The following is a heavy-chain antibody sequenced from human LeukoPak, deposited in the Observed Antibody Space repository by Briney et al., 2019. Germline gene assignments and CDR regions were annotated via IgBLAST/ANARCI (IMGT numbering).Heavy chain of an antibody. CDR2: LGGSGRGI. J-gene: IGHJ4*02. CDR3: AESTTTVTPYYFDY. V-gene: IGHV3-23*01. CDR1: GITFSSYA. D-gene: IGHD4-17*01. Sequence: PGESLRLSCAASGITFSSYAMSWVRQAPGKGLEWVSALGGSGRGIYYADSVKGRFTISRDNSKNTLYLQMNSLRAEDTAVYYCAESTTTVTPYYFDYWGQGNLVTVSS.